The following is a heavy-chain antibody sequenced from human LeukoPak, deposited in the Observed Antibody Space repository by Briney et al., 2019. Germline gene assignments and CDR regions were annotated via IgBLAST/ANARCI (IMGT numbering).Heavy chain of an antibody. D-gene: IGHD2-8*01. CDR1: GGSISSHY. Sequence: SETLSLTCTVSGGSISSHYWSWIRQPPGKGLEWIGYIYYSGSTNYNPSLKSRVTISVDTSKNQFSLKLSSVTAADTAVYYCARDQGYCTNGVCYKGAFDIWGQGTMVTVSS. J-gene: IGHJ3*02. V-gene: IGHV4-59*11. CDR2: IYYSGST. CDR3: ARDQGYCTNGVCYKGAFDI.